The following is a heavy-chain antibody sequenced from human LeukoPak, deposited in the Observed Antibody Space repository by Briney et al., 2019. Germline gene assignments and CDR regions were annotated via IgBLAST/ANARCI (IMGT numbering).Heavy chain of an antibody. V-gene: IGHV3-74*03. CDR3: AREWVDEGAGVYW. CDR2: IEGAGSTT. D-gene: IGHD1-26*01. Sequence: GGSLRLSCATSGFTFSRHWMHWVRRAPGKGLVWVSRIEGAGSTTTYADSVKGRFTISRDNAKNTLYLQMNSLRVEDTAVYYCAREWVDEGAGVYWWGQGTLVTVFS. CDR1: GFTFSRHW. J-gene: IGHJ4*02.